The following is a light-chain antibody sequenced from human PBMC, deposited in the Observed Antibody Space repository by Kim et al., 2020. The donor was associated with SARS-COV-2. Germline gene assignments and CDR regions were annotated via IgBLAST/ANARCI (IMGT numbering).Light chain of an antibody. J-gene: IGKJ4*01. CDR1: QDISNY. V-gene: IGKV1-33*01. CDR3: QQYDNLLT. Sequence: DIQMTQSPSSLSASVGDRVTITCQASQDISNYLNWYQQKPGKAPKLLIYDASNLETGVPSRFSGSGSGTDFTFTISSLQPEDIVTYYCQQYDNLLTFGGGTKVDIK. CDR2: DAS.